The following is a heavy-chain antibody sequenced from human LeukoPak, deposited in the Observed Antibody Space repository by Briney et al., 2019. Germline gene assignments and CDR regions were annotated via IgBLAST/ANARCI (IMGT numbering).Heavy chain of an antibody. J-gene: IGHJ6*02. CDR1: GYSFTSYW. V-gene: IGHV5-51*01. CDR2: IYPGDSDT. D-gene: IGHD1-26*01. CDR3: TTESGGGSYYASLKPNYYYYGMDV. Sequence: GESLKISCKGSGYSFTSYWIGWVRQMPGKGLEWMGIIYPGDSDTRYSPSFQGQVTISADKSISTAYLQWSSLKASDTAMYYCTTESGGGSYYASLKPNYYYYGMDVWGQGATVTVSS.